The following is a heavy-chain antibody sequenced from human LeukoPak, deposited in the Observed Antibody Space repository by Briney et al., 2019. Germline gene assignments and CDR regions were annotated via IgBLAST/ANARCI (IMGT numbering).Heavy chain of an antibody. CDR3: AKRPIVGATLFTSPYFDY. D-gene: IGHD1-26*01. Sequence: GGSLRLSCAASGFTFTSYAMSWVRQAPGKGLEWGSVISGSGGSTNYADSVKGRFTISRDNSKNTLYLQMNSLRAEDTAVYYCAKRPIVGATLFTSPYFDYWGQGTLVTVSS. J-gene: IGHJ4*02. CDR2: ISGSGGST. V-gene: IGHV3-23*01. CDR1: GFTFTSYA.